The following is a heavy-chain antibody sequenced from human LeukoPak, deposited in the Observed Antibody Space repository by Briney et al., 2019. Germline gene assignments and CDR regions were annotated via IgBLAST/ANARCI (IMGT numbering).Heavy chain of an antibody. CDR2: ISYDGSNK. V-gene: IGHV3-30*04. CDR1: GFTFSSYA. CDR3: ARGMKGDTAMVRPYYYYYYMDV. J-gene: IGHJ6*03. D-gene: IGHD5-18*01. Sequence: GGSLTLSCTASGFTFSSYAMHWVRQAPGKGLEGVAVISYDGSNKYYADSVKGRFTISRDNSKNTLYLQMNSLRAEDTAVYYCARGMKGDTAMVRPYYYYYYMDVWGKGTTVTVSS.